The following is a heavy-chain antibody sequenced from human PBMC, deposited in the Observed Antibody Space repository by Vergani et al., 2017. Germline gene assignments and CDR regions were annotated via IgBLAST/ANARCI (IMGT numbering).Heavy chain of an antibody. Sequence: QVQLQESGPGLVKPSETLSLTCTVSGGSISSHYWSWIRQPPGKGLEWIGYIYYSGSTNYNPSLKSRVTISVDTSKNKFSLKLSSVTAADTAVYYCARVPRTTRDYYDSSGGDYYYGMDVWGQGTTVTVSS. V-gene: IGHV4-59*11. D-gene: IGHD3-22*01. J-gene: IGHJ6*02. CDR2: IYYSGST. CDR3: ARVPRTTRDYYDSSGGDYYYGMDV. CDR1: GGSISSHY.